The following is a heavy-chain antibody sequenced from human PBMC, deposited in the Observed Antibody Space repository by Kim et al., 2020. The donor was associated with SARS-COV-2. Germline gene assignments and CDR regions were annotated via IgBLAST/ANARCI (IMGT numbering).Heavy chain of an antibody. V-gene: IGHV1-3*01. Sequence: QKFQGRVTITRDTSAGTAYMELSSLRSEDTAVYYCARDWGSSWYNDAFDIWGQGTMVTVSS. CDR3: ARDWGSSWYNDAFDI. J-gene: IGHJ3*02. D-gene: IGHD6-13*01.